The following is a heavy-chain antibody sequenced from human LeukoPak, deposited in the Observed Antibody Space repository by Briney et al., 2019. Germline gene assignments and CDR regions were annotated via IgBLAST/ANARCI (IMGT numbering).Heavy chain of an antibody. CDR3: ARDRLHYDSWSGERVRYYYYGMDV. CDR1: GGTFSSYT. Sequence: SVKVSCKASGGTFSSYTISWVRQAPGQGLEWMGRIIPILGIANYAQKFQGRVTITADKSTSTAYMELSSLRSEDTAVYYCARDRLHYDSWSGERVRYYYYGMDVWGQGTTVTVSS. J-gene: IGHJ6*02. V-gene: IGHV1-69*04. CDR2: IIPILGIA. D-gene: IGHD3-3*01.